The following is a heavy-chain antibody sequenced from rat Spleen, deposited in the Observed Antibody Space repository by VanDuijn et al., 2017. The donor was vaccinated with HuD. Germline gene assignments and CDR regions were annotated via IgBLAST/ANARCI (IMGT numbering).Heavy chain of an antibody. Sequence: EVQLVESDGGLVQPGRSLKLSCAASGFTFSDYYMAWVRQAPTKGLDRVATIIYDGSRTYYRDSVKGRFTISRDNAKSTLYLQTDSLRSEDTATYYCTRRHYGYTDYFDYWGQGVMVTVSS. CDR1: GFTFSDYY. D-gene: IGHD1-9*01. CDR3: TRRHYGYTDYFDY. CDR2: IIYDGSRT. J-gene: IGHJ2*01. V-gene: IGHV5S10*01.